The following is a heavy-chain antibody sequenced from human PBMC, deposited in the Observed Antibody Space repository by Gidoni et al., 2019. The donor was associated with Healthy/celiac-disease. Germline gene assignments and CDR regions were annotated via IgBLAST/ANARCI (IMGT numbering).Heavy chain of an antibody. Sequence: EVQLVESGGGLVQTGRYLRLSCAASGFTFDDYAMHWVRQAPGKGLEWVSGISWNSGSIGYADSVKGRFTISRDNAKNSLYLQMNSLRAEDTALYYCAKDISGGGDGSGSYFDYWGQGTLVTVSS. J-gene: IGHJ4*02. D-gene: IGHD3-10*01. CDR1: GFTFDDYA. CDR2: ISWNSGSI. CDR3: AKDISGGGDGSGSYFDY. V-gene: IGHV3-9*01.